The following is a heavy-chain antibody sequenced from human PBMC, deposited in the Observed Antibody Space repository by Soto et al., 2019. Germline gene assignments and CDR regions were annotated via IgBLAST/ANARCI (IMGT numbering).Heavy chain of an antibody. CDR1: GGSSGDVAGC. J-gene: IGHJ4*02. CDR2: MHYTATT. Sequence: TMCVGRSVGGGSSGDVAGCWSFIRHHPGKGLEWIVYMHYTATTYYNPSLQSRLTLFVATSKNQFSLKLRSVTAADTALYYCVRHAQCIITASRGQGSPVTVSS. V-gene: IGHV4-30-4*08. CDR3: VRHAQCIITAS. D-gene: IGHD6-19*01.